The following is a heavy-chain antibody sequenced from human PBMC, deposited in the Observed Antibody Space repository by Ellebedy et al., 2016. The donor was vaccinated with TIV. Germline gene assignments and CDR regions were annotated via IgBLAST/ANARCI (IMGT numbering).Heavy chain of an antibody. V-gene: IGHV4-59*01. CDR3: ARERSGSYFDY. D-gene: IGHD1-26*01. J-gene: IGHJ4*02. Sequence: MPSETLSLTCTVSGGSISSYYWSWIRQPPGKGLEWIGYIYYSGSTNYNPYLKSRVTISIDTSKNQYSLKLKSVTAADTAVYYCARERSGSYFDYWGQGILFTVSS. CDR2: IYYSGST. CDR1: GGSISSYY.